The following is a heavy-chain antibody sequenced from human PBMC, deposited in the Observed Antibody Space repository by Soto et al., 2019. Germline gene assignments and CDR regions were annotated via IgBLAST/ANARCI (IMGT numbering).Heavy chain of an antibody. V-gene: IGHV1-46*01. CDR3: AKLHYHVGGQFYSYYGMDV. CDR1: GYTFTDYY. CDR2: INPSGGST. J-gene: IGHJ6*02. D-gene: IGHD3-10*01. Sequence: ASVKVYCKASGYTFTDYYMHWVRQAPGQGLEWMGIINPSGGSTSYAQKFQGRVTMTRDTSKNTLYLQMNSLRAEDTAVYYCAKLHYHVGGQFYSYYGMDVWGQGTTVTVSS.